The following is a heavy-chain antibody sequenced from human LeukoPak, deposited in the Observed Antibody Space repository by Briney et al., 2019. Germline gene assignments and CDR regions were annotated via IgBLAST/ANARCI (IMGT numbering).Heavy chain of an antibody. J-gene: IGHJ1*01. D-gene: IGHD5-24*01. V-gene: IGHV3-7*05. CDR3: ARPQSGYNYYFRF. Sequence: PGGSLRLSCAASGFTFSDYWMTWVRQAPGKGLEWVANIKEDGTEKFYVDSVKGRFIISRDNAKKSVFLQMNGLRAEDTAVYYCARPQSGYNYYFRFWGQSTLVTVSS. CDR2: IKEDGTEK. CDR1: GFTFSDYW.